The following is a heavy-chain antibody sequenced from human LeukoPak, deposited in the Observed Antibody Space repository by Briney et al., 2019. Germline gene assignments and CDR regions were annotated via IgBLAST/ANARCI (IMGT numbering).Heavy chain of an antibody. V-gene: IGHV1-46*01. D-gene: IGHD3-22*01. Sequence: RASVKVSCKASGYTFTGYYMHWVRQAPGQGLEWMGMINPSGGSTNYAQTFQGRVTMTRDMSTSTVYMELSSLRSEDTAVYYCARVHHYFDIAFDYWGQGTLVTVSS. CDR1: GYTFTGYY. CDR3: ARVHHYFDIAFDY. CDR2: INPSGGST. J-gene: IGHJ4*02.